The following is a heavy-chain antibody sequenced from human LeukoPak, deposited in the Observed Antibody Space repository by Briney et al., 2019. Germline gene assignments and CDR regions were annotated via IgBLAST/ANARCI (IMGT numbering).Heavy chain of an antibody. Sequence: GESLKISCKGSGYSFTSYWIGWVRQMPGKGLEWMGIIYPGDSDTRYSPSFQGQVTISADKSISTAYLQWSSLKASDTAMYYCARGAFHVIQLWFYYFDYWGQGTLVTVSS. CDR1: GYSFTSYW. V-gene: IGHV5-51*01. J-gene: IGHJ4*02. CDR3: ARGAFHVIQLWFYYFDY. CDR2: IYPGDSDT. D-gene: IGHD5-18*01.